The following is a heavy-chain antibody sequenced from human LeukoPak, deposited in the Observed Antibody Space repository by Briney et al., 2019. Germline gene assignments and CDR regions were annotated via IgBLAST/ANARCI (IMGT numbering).Heavy chain of an antibody. CDR2: INPNDGGT. V-gene: IGHV1-2*02. D-gene: IGHD6-19*01. CDR1: GYTFTGYY. CDR3: ARERLKWLAYHPDY. J-gene: IGHJ4*02. Sequence: GASVKVSCKASGYTFTGYYMHWVRQAPGQGLEWIGWINPNDGGTDYAQKFQGRVTMTRDTSISTAYMELSRLRSDDTAVYYCARERLKWLAYHPDYWGQGTLVTVSS.